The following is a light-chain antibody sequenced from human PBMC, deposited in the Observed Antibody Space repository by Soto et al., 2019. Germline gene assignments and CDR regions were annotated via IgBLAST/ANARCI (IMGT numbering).Light chain of an antibody. CDR1: QGISNF. Sequence: DFPMTQSPSSLSASVGDRVTITCRASQGISNFLAWYQQKPGKVPKLLIYAASTLQSGVPSRFSGSGSGTDFTLTISSLQPEDVATYYRQKYNSAPRTFGQGTKVEIK. V-gene: IGKV1-27*01. J-gene: IGKJ1*01. CDR3: QKYNSAPRT. CDR2: AAS.